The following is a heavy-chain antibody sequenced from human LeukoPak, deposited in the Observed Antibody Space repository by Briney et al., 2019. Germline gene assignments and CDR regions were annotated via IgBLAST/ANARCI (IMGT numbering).Heavy chain of an antibody. CDR3: ARDEQWLRTFDI. J-gene: IGHJ3*02. V-gene: IGHV3-7*01. CDR1: GFTFSSYW. D-gene: IGHD6-19*01. Sequence: GGSLRLFCAASGFTFSSYWMSWVRQAPGKGLEWVANIKEDGSEKLYVDYVKGRFTSSRDNAKNSLYLQMNSLRVEDTAVYYCARDEQWLRTFDIWGQGTMVTVSS. CDR2: IKEDGSEK.